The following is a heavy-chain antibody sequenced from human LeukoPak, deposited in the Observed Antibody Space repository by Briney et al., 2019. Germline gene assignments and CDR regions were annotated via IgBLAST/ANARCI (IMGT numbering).Heavy chain of an antibody. CDR1: GFTFSSYA. Sequence: PGRSLRLSCAASGFTFSSYAMHWVRQAPGKGLEWVAVISYDGSNKYYADSVKGRFTISRDNSKNTLYLQMNSLRAEDTAVYYCARGQFGVVTHDWFDPWGQGTLVTVSS. J-gene: IGHJ5*02. V-gene: IGHV3-30-3*01. CDR3: ARGQFGVVTHDWFDP. D-gene: IGHD3-3*01. CDR2: ISYDGSNK.